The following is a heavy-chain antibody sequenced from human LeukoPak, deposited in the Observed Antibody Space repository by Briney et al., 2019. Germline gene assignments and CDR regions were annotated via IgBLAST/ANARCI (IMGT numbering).Heavy chain of an antibody. V-gene: IGHV3-53*01. J-gene: IGHJ4*02. D-gene: IGHD3-22*01. CDR2: IYSGGST. Sequence: GGSLRLSCAASGFTVSSNYMGWVRQAPGKGLEWVSVIYSGGSTYYADSVKGRFTISRDNSKNTLYLQMNSLRAEDTAVYYCARQQYYYDSSGYHGDYWGQGTLVTVSS. CDR1: GFTVSSNY. CDR3: ARQQYYYDSSGYHGDY.